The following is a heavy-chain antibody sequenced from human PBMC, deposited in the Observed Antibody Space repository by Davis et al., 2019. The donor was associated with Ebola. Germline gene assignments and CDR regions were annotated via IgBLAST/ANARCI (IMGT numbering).Heavy chain of an antibody. V-gene: IGHV1-69*13. CDR3: ARHGGDSNYRSFAFDY. J-gene: IGHJ4*02. CDR1: GGTFSSYA. Sequence: SVKVSCKASGGTFSSYAISWVRQAPGQGLVWMGVIIPIFGTANYAQKFQGRVTITADESTSTAYMELSSLRSEDTAVYYCARHGGDSNYRSFAFDYWGQGTLVTVSS. CDR2: IIPIFGTA. D-gene: IGHD4-11*01.